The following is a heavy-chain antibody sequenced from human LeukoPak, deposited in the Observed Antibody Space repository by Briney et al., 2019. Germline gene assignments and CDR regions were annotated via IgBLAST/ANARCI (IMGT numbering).Heavy chain of an antibody. D-gene: IGHD6-13*01. CDR2: IYYSGGT. CDR3: AREGIAAAGIFSVPYYYYGMDV. Sequence: SETLSLTCTVSGGSINYYYWMWIRQPPGKGLEWIGYIYYSGGTHYNPSLKSRVTMLVDTSKNQFSLKLTAVTAADTAVYYCAREGIAAAGIFSVPYYYYGMDVWGQGTTVTVSS. V-gene: IGHV4-59*01. CDR1: GGSINYYY. J-gene: IGHJ6*02.